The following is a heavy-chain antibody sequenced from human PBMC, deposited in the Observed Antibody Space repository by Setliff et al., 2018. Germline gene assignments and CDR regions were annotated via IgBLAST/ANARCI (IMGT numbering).Heavy chain of an antibody. CDR1: GFTFGTYA. CDR2: ISGGGSRT. V-gene: IGHV3-23*01. D-gene: IGHD1-26*01. CDR3: ARSGWRGSLEAFDI. Sequence: PGGSLRLSCAASGFTFGTYAMTWVRQAPGKGLEWVSFISGGGSRTYYADSVKGRFTISRENSKNTLYLQMSSLRAEDPAIYSCARSGWRGSLEAFDIWGQGTMVTVSS. J-gene: IGHJ3*02.